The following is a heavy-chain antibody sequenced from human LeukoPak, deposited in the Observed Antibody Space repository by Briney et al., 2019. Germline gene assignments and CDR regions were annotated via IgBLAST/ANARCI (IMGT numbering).Heavy chain of an antibody. CDR3: ASGGTGARKYYSDPFHY. D-gene: IGHD3-10*01. Sequence: GGSLRLSCAASGFIVSSNYMTWVRQAPGQGLDWVSILYAGRSTYYADSVRGRFPISRDTSKNTVSLQMNSLRAEDTAVYYCASGGTGARKYYSDPFHYWGQGTLVTVSS. CDR2: LYAGRST. J-gene: IGHJ4*02. V-gene: IGHV3-53*01. CDR1: GFIVSSNY.